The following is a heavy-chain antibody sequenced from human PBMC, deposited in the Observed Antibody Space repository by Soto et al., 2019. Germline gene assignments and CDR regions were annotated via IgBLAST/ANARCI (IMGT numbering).Heavy chain of an antibody. Sequence: QVQLVQSGAEVKKPGASVKVSCKASGYTFTSYGISWVRQAPGQGLEWMGWISAYNGNTNYAQKLQGRVTMTTDTSTSTAYMELRSLRFDDTAVYYCAFNDYGDSPRYYYGMDVWGQGTTVTVSS. V-gene: IGHV1-18*01. CDR1: GYTFTSYG. CDR3: AFNDYGDSPRYYYGMDV. J-gene: IGHJ6*02. CDR2: ISAYNGNT. D-gene: IGHD4-17*01.